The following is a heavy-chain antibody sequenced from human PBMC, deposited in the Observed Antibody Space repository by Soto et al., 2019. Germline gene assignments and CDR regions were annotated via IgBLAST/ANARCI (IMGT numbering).Heavy chain of an antibody. CDR2: IFHDGTA. CDR3: AKDLFANWNPQPHDY. CDR1: GVSISSGNW. D-gene: IGHD1-20*01. J-gene: IGHJ4*02. V-gene: IGHV4-4*02. Sequence: PSETLSLTCAVSGVSISSGNWWTWVRQSPQRGLEYIGEIFHDGTANYYPSFERRVAISVDTSKNQFSLKLTSVTAEDTAVYYCAKDLFANWNPQPHDYWGQGTLVTVSS.